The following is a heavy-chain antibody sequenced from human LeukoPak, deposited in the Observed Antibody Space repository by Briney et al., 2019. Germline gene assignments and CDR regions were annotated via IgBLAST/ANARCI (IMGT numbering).Heavy chain of an antibody. Sequence: PGRSLRLSCAASGFTFSSYGMHWVRQAPGKGLEWAAVISNDGSNKYYADSVKGRFTISRDNSKNTLYLQMNSLRAKDTAVYYCAKDRWVLRGRTNAGFDYWGQGTLVTVSS. V-gene: IGHV3-30*18. J-gene: IGHJ4*02. CDR3: AKDRWVLRGRTNAGFDY. CDR2: ISNDGSNK. D-gene: IGHD3-16*01. CDR1: GFTFSSYG.